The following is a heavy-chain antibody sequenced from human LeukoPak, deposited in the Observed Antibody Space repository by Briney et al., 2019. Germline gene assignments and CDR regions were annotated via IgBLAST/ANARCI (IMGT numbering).Heavy chain of an antibody. CDR3: AKDADYDRSGYLDY. CDR2: IRFDGNNK. J-gene: IGHJ4*02. V-gene: IGHV3-30*02. CDR1: GFSISSNY. Sequence: GGSLRLSCAASGFSISSNYMTWVRQAPGKGLECVAFIRFDGNNKYYADSVKGRFTISRDNSKNTLYLQMNSLRAEDTAVYYCAKDADYDRSGYLDYWGQGTLVTVSS. D-gene: IGHD3-22*01.